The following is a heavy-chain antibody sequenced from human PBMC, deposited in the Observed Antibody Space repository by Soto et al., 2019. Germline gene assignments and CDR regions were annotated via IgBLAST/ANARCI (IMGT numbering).Heavy chain of an antibody. CDR3: ARGRYCLTGRCFPNWFDS. CDR2: IYKSATT. D-gene: IGHD2-15*01. CDR1: GDSISSVDYF. V-gene: IGHV4-30-4*01. J-gene: IGHJ5*01. Sequence: SETLSLTCSVSGDSISSVDYFWAWIRQPPXQALEYIGYIYKSATTYYNPSFESRVAISLDTSKSQFSLNVTSVTAADTAVYFCARGRYCLTGRCFPNWFDSWGQGTLVTVSS.